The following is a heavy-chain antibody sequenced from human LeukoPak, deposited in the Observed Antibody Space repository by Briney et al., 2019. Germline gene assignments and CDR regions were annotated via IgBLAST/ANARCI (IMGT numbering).Heavy chain of an antibody. D-gene: IGHD3-10*01. J-gene: IGHJ4*02. CDR2: IKQDGNER. CDR3: TREYYYGSGSYYAGY. V-gene: IGHV3-7*04. CDR1: GFTFRRYW. Sequence: GGSMRLSCAAPGFTFRRYWMSWVRQAPGKGLEWVANIKQDGNERYYVDSVKGRFTISRDNAKNSLYLQMNSLRAEDTAVYYCTREYYYGSGSYYAGYWGQGTLVTVSS.